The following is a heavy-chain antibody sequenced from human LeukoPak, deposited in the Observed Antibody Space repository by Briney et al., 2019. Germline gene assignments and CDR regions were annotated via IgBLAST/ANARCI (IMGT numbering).Heavy chain of an antibody. D-gene: IGHD3-22*01. CDR1: GGSISSVSYY. Sequence: SQTLSLICTVSGGSISSVSYYWSYIRQPAGKELEWVGRIYTSGSTNYNPSLKSRVTISVDTSKNQFSLKLSSVTAADTAVYYCARADSDYYDSSGYHDAFDIWGQGTMVTVSS. CDR2: IYTSGST. V-gene: IGHV4-61*02. CDR3: ARADSDYYDSSGYHDAFDI. J-gene: IGHJ3*02.